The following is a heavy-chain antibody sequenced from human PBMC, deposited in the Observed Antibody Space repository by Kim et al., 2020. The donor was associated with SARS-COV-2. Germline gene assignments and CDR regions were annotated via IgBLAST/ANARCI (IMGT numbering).Heavy chain of an antibody. CDR1: GYTFTSYA. CDR2: INAGNGNT. J-gene: IGHJ6*02. D-gene: IGHD6-13*01. CDR3: ASGRGGIAYYYYYGMDV. Sequence: ASEKVSCKASGYTFTSYAMHWVRQAPGQRLEWMGWINAGNGNTKYSQKFQGRVTFTRDTSASTAYMELSSLRSEDTAVYYCASGRGGIAYYYYYGMDVWGQGTTVTVSS. V-gene: IGHV1-3*01.